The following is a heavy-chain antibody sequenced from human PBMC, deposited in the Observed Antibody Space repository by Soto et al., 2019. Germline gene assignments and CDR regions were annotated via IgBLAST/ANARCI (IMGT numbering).Heavy chain of an antibody. J-gene: IGHJ6*02. CDR3: ARDQAAAGTDV. V-gene: IGHV4-31*03. Sequence: SETLSLTCTVSGGSISSGGYYWSWIRQHPGKGLEWIGYIYYSGSTYYNPSLRSRVTISVDTSKNQFSLKLSSVTAADTAVYYCARDQAAAGTDVWGQGTTVTVSS. CDR1: GGSISSGGYY. D-gene: IGHD6-13*01. CDR2: IYYSGST.